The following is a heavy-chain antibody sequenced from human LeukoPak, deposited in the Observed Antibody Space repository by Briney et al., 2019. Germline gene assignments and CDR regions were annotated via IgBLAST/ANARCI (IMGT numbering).Heavy chain of an antibody. D-gene: IGHD3-22*01. J-gene: IGHJ6*02. CDR1: GFTVSSDY. V-gene: IGHV3-66*01. Sequence: PGGSLRLSCAASGFTVSSDYMSWVRQAPGKGLEWVSVIYSGGSTYYADSVKGRFTISRDNSKNTLYLQMNSLRAEDTAVYYCARDRVDYYDSSGYPIYGMDVWGQGTTVTVSS. CDR3: ARDRVDYYDSSGYPIYGMDV. CDR2: IYSGGST.